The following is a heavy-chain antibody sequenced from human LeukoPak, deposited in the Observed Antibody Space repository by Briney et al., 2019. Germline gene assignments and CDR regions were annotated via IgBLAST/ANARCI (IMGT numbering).Heavy chain of an antibody. J-gene: IGHJ3*02. V-gene: IGHV3-33*06. D-gene: IGHD1-26*01. CDR3: AKDSESSGSYFLDAFDI. CDR1: GFTFSTYG. CDR2: IWYDGSNK. Sequence: GGSLRLSCAASGFTFSTYGMHWVRQAPGKGLEWVAVIWYDGSNKYYADSVKGRFTISRDNSKNTLYLQMNSLRAEDTAVYYCAKDSESSGSYFLDAFDIWGQGTKVTVSS.